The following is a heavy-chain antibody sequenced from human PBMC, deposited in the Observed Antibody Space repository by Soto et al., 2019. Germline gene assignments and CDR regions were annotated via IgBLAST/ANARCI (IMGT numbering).Heavy chain of an antibody. CDR1: GATFTNYA. CDR3: ARVAHTPRATPWFHC. D-gene: IGHD2-15*01. J-gene: IGHJ5*01. V-gene: IGHV1-69*13. Sequence: SVNVSCKASGATFTNYAVSWVRQAPGQGLEWMGDIIPLFGTTNYAQEFQGRLTIGADESTSTGYMELTNLRSEDTALYYCARVAHTPRATPWFHCWGQGILGTGSS. CDR2: IIPLFGTT.